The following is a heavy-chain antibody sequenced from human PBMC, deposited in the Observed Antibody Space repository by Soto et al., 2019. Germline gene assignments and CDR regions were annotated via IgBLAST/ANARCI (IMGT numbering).Heavy chain of an antibody. CDR1: GGSFSGYY. Sequence: SETLSLTCAVYGGSFSGYYWSWIRQPPGKGLEWIGEINHSGSTNYNPSLKSRVTISVDTSKNQFSLKLSSVTAADTAVYYCAREGDKNWNDFDYWGQGTLVTVSS. J-gene: IGHJ4*02. CDR2: INHSGST. CDR3: AREGDKNWNDFDY. D-gene: IGHD1-1*01. V-gene: IGHV4-34*01.